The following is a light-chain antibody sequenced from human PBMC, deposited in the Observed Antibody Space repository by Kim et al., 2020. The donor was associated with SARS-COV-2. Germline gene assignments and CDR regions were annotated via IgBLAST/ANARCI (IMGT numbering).Light chain of an antibody. V-gene: IGKV1-5*03. CDR2: KAS. Sequence: SIGDRVTITCRASQNIGTWLAWFQQKPGRAPTLLIYKASGLDSGVPSRFSGSGSGTEFTLTISGLQSDDFATYYCQQYASNSPWTFGQGTKVEVK. J-gene: IGKJ1*01. CDR1: QNIGTW. CDR3: QQYASNSPWT.